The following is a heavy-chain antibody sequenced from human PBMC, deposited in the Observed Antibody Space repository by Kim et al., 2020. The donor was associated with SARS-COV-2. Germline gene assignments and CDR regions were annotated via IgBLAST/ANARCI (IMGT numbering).Heavy chain of an antibody. CDR1: GFVFSNYA. Sequence: AGSLRLSCAASGFVFSNYAMHWVRQAPGKGLEWVAVLSHDGRNSYYADSVRGRFTISRDNSKNTFSLQMNTLRSADTAVYYCSRGDGYNSKWYFDLCGRGTLVIVSS. V-gene: IGHV3-30*04. CDR3: SRGDGYNSKWYFDL. J-gene: IGHJ2*01. CDR2: LSHDGRNS. D-gene: IGHD5-12*01.